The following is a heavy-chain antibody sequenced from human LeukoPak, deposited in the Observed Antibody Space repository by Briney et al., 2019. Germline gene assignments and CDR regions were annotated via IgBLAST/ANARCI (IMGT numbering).Heavy chain of an antibody. Sequence: GGSLRLSCAASGFTVSSNYMSWVRQAPGKGLEWVSVIYVGGSTYYVDSVKGRFTISRDNSKNTLYLQMNSLRAEDTAVYYCARYMILGFFFDNWGQGTLVTVPS. D-gene: IGHD3/OR15-3a*01. V-gene: IGHV3-53*01. J-gene: IGHJ4*02. CDR3: ARYMILGFFFDN. CDR2: IYVGGST. CDR1: GFTVSSNY.